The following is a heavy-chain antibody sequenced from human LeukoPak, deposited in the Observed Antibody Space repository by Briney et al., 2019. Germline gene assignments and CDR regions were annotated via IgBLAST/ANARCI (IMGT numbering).Heavy chain of an antibody. Sequence: GGSLRLSCAASGFTVSSNYMSWVRQAPGKGLEWVSVIYSGGSTYYADSVKGRFTISRDNSKNTLYLQMNSLRAEDTAVYYCATRDCSSTSCYRGGEAFDIWGQGTMVTVS. CDR1: GFTVSSNY. CDR3: ATRDCSSTSCYRGGEAFDI. J-gene: IGHJ3*02. CDR2: IYSGGST. V-gene: IGHV3-53*01. D-gene: IGHD2-2*02.